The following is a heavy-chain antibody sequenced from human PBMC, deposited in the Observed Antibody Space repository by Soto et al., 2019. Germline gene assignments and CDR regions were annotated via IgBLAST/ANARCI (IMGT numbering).Heavy chain of an antibody. CDR1: GYSFTSYW. Sequence: GESLKISCKGSGYSFTSYWIGWVRQIPGKGLEWMGIIYPGDSDTRYSPSFQGQVTISADKSISTAYLQWSSLKASDTAMYYCARRRAAAGRKYYFDYWGQGTLVTVSS. V-gene: IGHV5-51*01. D-gene: IGHD6-13*01. CDR2: IYPGDSDT. J-gene: IGHJ4*02. CDR3: ARRRAAAGRKYYFDY.